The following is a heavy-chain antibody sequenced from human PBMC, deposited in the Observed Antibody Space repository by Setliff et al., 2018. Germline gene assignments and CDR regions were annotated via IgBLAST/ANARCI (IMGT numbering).Heavy chain of an antibody. V-gene: IGHV4-39*07. CDR2: IYYSGST. J-gene: IGHJ3*02. CDR1: GGSISSSSYY. Sequence: PSETLSLTCTVSGGSISSSSYYWGWIRQPPGKGLEWIGSIYYSGSTYYNPSLKSRVTISIDTSKNQFSLKLSSVTAADTAVYCCARGGDSGSYFLANHDAFDIWGQGTMVTVSS. D-gene: IGHD1-26*01. CDR3: ARGGDSGSYFLANHDAFDI.